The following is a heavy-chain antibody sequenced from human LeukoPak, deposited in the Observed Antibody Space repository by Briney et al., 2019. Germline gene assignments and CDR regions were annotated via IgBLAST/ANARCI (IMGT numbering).Heavy chain of an antibody. J-gene: IGHJ4*02. D-gene: IGHD3-10*01. V-gene: IGHV1-18*01. Sequence: ASVKLSCKASGYTFTSYGISWVRQAPRQGLEWKGWISAFNGNTNYAQKLQGRVTMTTDTSTSRAYMELRSLRSEDTAVYYCARFYGSGSYSVDYWGQGTLVTVSS. CDR1: GYTFTSYG. CDR2: ISAFNGNT. CDR3: ARFYGSGSYSVDY.